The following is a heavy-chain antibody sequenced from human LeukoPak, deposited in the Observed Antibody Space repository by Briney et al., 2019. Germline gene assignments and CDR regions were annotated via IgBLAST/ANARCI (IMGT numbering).Heavy chain of an antibody. J-gene: IGHJ4*02. D-gene: IGHD2-15*01. CDR2: INPNSGGT. Sequence: ASVKVSCKASGYSFSDHAMNWVRQAPGQGLEWMGWINPNSGGTNYAQKFQGWVTMTRDTSISTAYMELSRLRSDDTAVYYCARSGIDCSGGSCYLDYWGQGTLVTVSS. V-gene: IGHV1-2*04. CDR3: ARSGIDCSGGSCYLDY. CDR1: GYSFSDHA.